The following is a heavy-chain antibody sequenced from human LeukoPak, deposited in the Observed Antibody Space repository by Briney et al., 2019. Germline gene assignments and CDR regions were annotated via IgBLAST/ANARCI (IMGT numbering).Heavy chain of an antibody. CDR1: GGSPGSDY. V-gene: IGHV4-59*08. CDR2: VYYSGVT. CDR3: SRLSLHCGGGSCYRGAFDS. J-gene: IGHJ4*02. Sequence: SETLSLTCSVSGGSPGSDYWSWIRQPPGKGLERIAYVYYSGVTSYNPSLKSRVSISFDTSKNQFSLNLTSVPAADTAVYYCSRLSLHCGGGSCYRGAFDSWGQGTLVTVSS. D-gene: IGHD2-15*01.